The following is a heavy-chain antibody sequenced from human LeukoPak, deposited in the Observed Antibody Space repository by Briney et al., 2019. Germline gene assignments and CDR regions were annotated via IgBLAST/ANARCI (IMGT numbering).Heavy chain of an antibody. CDR1: GFTFSSYW. CDR2: IKQDGSEK. D-gene: IGHD6-13*01. J-gene: IGHJ4*02. CDR3: ARDFSSSWYGLDY. V-gene: IGHV3-7*01. Sequence: PGGSLRLSCAASGFTFSSYWMSWVRQAPGKGLEWVANIKQDGSEKYYVDSVKGRFTISRDNAKNSLYLQMNSLRAEDTAVYYCARDFSSSWYGLDYWGQGTLVTVSS.